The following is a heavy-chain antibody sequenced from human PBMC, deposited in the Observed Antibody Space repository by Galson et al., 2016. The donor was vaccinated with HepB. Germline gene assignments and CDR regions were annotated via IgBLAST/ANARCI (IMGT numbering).Heavy chain of an antibody. CDR1: GLTFSNHW. V-gene: IGHV3-7*01. Sequence: SLRLSCAASGLTFSNHWMSWVRQAPGKGLEWVANLNQDGSRKNYVDSVKGRFTISRDNAKNSVFLQMNGLGAEDMAVYYCARPRPYGRAYDIWGQGTTVTVSS. J-gene: IGHJ3*02. D-gene: IGHD4-17*01. CDR3: ARPRPYGRAYDI. CDR2: LNQDGSRK.